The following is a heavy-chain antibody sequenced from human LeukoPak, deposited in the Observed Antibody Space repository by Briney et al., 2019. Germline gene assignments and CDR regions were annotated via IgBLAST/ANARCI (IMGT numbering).Heavy chain of an antibody. CDR1: GYTFTGYY. Sequence: ASVKVSCKASGYTFTGYYMHWVRQAPGQGLEWMGWINPNRGDINYAQKFQGRVTMTTDTSTSTAYLELRSLRSDDTAMYYCSREGEGEDGTGHHNWYFDLWGRGTLVTVSS. V-gene: IGHV1-2*02. D-gene: IGHD2-8*02. J-gene: IGHJ2*01. CDR3: SREGEGEDGTGHHNWYFDL. CDR2: INPNRGDI.